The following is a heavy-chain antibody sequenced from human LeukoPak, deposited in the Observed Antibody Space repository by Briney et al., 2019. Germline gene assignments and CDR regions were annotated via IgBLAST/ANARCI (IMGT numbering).Heavy chain of an antibody. CDR1: GFSVSNNY. V-gene: IGHV3-21*01. CDR3: ARDGIFGVVPAGFVDY. D-gene: IGHD3-3*01. Sequence: GGSLRLSCEVSGFSVSNNYMNWVRQAPGKGLEWVSSISSSSSYIYYADSVKGRFTISRDNAKNSLYLQMNSPRAEDTAVYYCARDGIFGVVPAGFVDYWGQGTLVTVSS. J-gene: IGHJ4*02. CDR2: ISSSSSYI.